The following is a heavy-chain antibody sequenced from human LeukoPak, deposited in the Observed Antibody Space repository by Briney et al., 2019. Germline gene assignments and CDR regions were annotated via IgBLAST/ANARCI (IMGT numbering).Heavy chain of an antibody. D-gene: IGHD6-13*01. CDR3: VRRIVASGEYFDY. V-gene: IGHV5-51*01. J-gene: IGHJ4*02. Sequence: GESLKISCKVSGYNFTRYWIGWVRQMPGKGLEWMGIINPGDSDTRYSPSFQGQVTISADRSISTAYLQWSSLKASDTAMYYCVRRIVASGEYFDYWGQGTLVTVSS. CDR1: GYNFTRYW. CDR2: INPGDSDT.